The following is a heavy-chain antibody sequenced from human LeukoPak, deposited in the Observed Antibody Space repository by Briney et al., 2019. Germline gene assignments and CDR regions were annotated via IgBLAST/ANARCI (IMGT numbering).Heavy chain of an antibody. CDR1: GYTFTSYY. CDR2: INPSGGST. J-gene: IGHJ4*02. CDR3: ARDPRTEWSIVRFDY. D-gene: IGHD3-3*01. V-gene: IGHV1-46*01. Sequence: VASVKVSCKASGYTFTSYYMHWVRQAPGQGLEWMGIINPSGGSTSYAQKFQGRVTMTRDTSTSTVYMELSSLRSEDTAVYYCARDPRTEWSIVRFDYWGQGTLVTVSS.